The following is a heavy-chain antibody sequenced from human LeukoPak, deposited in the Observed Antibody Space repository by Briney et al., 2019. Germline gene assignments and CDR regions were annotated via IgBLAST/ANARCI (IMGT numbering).Heavy chain of an antibody. J-gene: IGHJ3*02. Sequence: GWSLRLSCAASGFTVSDNYMTWVRQAPGKGLEWVSSIYNTGATHYAESVKGRFTISRDNSKNTLFLQMNSLRAEDMAVYYCARIEGERLGRAFDIWGQGTMVTVSS. CDR3: ARIEGERLGRAFDI. D-gene: IGHD1-26*01. CDR2: IYNTGAT. CDR1: GFTVSDNY. V-gene: IGHV3-53*01.